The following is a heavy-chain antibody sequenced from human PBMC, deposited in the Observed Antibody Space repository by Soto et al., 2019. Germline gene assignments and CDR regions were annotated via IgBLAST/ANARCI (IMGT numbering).Heavy chain of an antibody. CDR2: IYSGGAT. V-gene: IGHV3-66*02. CDR1: GFSVSTSH. D-gene: IGHD4-4*01. J-gene: IGHJ2*01. Sequence: PGGSLRLSCAAAGFSVSTSHISWVRQAPGKGLEWVSVIYSGGATHYAVSVKGRLIISRDKSKNTVDLQMNSLRLEDTAVYYCARPLWRDDYNWGYFDLWGRGTLVTVSS. CDR3: ARPLWRDDYNWGYFDL.